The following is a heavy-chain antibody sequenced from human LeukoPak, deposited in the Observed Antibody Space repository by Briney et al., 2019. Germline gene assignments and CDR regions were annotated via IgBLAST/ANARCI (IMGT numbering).Heavy chain of an antibody. J-gene: IGHJ4*02. V-gene: IGHV4-34*01. CDR2: INHSRGT. CDR1: GGSFNGFY. Sequence: SETLSLTCAVHGGSFNGFYSTWMRQAPGKGPEWIGEINHSRGTSYTASLWSRVTISQDTSKNQFSLKLTSVTAADTAVYYCARGLGEGYPDSWGQGTLVIVSS. CDR3: ARGLGEGYPDS. D-gene: IGHD5-24*01.